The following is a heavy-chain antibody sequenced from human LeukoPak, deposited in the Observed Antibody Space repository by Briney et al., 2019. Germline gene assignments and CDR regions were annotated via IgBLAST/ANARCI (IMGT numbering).Heavy chain of an antibody. D-gene: IGHD6-13*01. J-gene: IGHJ4*02. CDR3: AKDTELALDY. CDR1: GFTFSIYW. CDR2: IKEDGSEE. V-gene: IGHV3-7*03. Sequence: GGSLRLSCTASGFTFSIYWMSWVRQAPGKGLEWVASIKEDGSEEHYADSVKGRFTISRDNAKNSLYLQMNSLRAEDTALYYCAKDTELALDYWGQGTLVTVSS.